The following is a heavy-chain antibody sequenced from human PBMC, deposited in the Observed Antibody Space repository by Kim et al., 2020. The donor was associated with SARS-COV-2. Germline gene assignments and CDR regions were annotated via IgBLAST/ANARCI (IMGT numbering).Heavy chain of an antibody. CDR2: IYYSGST. CDR3: ARETAGIAAAGLRSKLYYFDY. D-gene: IGHD6-13*01. J-gene: IGHJ4*02. V-gene: IGHV4-39*07. CDR1: GGSISSSSYY. Sequence: SETLSLTCTVSGGSISSSSYYWGWIRQPPGKGLEWIGSIYYSGSTYYNPSLKSRVTISVDTSKNQFSLKLSSVTAADTAVYYCARETAGIAAAGLRSKLYYFDYWGQGTLVTVSS.